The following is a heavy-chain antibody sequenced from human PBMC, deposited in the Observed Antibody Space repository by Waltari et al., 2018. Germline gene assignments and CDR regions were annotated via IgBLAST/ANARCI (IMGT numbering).Heavy chain of an antibody. Sequence: QVQLQESGPGLVKPSETLSLTCTVSGGSISSYYWSWIRQPAGQGLEWIGRIYTSGSTNYNPSLKSRVTMSVDTSKNQFSLKLSSVTAADTAVYYCARTLGVPAAIYFDYWGQGTLVTVSS. D-gene: IGHD2-2*01. V-gene: IGHV4-4*07. CDR1: GGSISSYY. J-gene: IGHJ4*02. CDR3: ARTLGVPAAIYFDY. CDR2: IYTSGST.